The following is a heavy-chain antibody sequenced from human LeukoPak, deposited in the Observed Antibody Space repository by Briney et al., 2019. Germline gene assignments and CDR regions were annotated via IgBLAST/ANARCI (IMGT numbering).Heavy chain of an antibody. D-gene: IGHD3-22*01. Sequence: ASVKVSCKASGYTFTSYYMHWVRQAPGQRLEWMGIINPSGGSTSYAQKFQGRVTMTRDTSTSTVYMELSSLRSEDTAVYYCARGTYYYDSSGYYLDFGYWGQGTLVTVSS. J-gene: IGHJ4*02. CDR3: ARGTYYYDSSGYYLDFGY. V-gene: IGHV1-46*01. CDR1: GYTFTSYY. CDR2: INPSGGST.